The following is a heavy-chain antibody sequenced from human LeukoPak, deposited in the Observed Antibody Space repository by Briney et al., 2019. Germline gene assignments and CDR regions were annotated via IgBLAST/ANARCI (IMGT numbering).Heavy chain of an antibody. CDR3: ARDLYYYGMDV. J-gene: IGHJ6*02. V-gene: IGHV1-69*13. CDR1: GYTFTGYY. Sequence: ASVKVSCKASGYTFTGYYMHWVRQAPGQGLEWMGGIIPIFGTANYAQKFQGGVTITADESTSTAYMELSSLRSEDTAVYYCARDLYYYGMDVWGQGTTVTVSS. CDR2: IIPIFGTA.